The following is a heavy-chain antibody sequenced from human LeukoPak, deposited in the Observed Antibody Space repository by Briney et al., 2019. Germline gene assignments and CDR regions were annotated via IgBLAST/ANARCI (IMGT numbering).Heavy chain of an antibody. CDR2: INHSGST. D-gene: IGHD5-18*01. J-gene: IGHJ4*02. V-gene: IGHV4-39*07. CDR1: GGSISSSSYY. CDR3: ARENGYRYDY. Sequence: PSETLSLTCTVSGGSISSSSYYWGWIRQPPGKGLEWIGEINHSGSTNYNPSLKSRVTISVDTSKNQFSLKLSSVTAADTALYYCARENGYRYDYWGQGTLVTVSS.